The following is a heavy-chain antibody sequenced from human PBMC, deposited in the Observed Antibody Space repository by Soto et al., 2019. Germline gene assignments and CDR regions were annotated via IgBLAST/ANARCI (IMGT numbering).Heavy chain of an antibody. Sequence: PSETLSLTCTVSGGSISSGGYYWSWIRQHPGKGLEWIGYIYYSGSTYYNPSLKSRVTISVDTSKDQFSLKLSSVTAADTAVYYCASVNSSSWYMGYYFDYWGQGTLVTVS. CDR2: IYYSGST. V-gene: IGHV4-31*03. D-gene: IGHD6-13*01. J-gene: IGHJ4*02. CDR3: ASVNSSSWYMGYYFDY. CDR1: GGSISSGGYY.